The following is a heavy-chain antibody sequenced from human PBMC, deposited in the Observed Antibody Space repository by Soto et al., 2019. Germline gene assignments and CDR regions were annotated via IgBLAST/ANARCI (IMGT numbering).Heavy chain of an antibody. CDR1: GGTFSSYT. D-gene: IGHD5-12*01. CDR3: ARGNHRWLQLWYFDL. CDR2: IIPIFGTA. V-gene: IGHV1-69*12. Sequence: QVQLVQSGAEVKKPGSSVTVSCKASGGTFSSYTISWVRQAPGQGLEWMGGIIPIFGTANYAQKFQGRVTITEDESKSTAYMELSSLRSEDTAVYYCARGNHRWLQLWYFDLWGRGTLVTVSS. J-gene: IGHJ2*01.